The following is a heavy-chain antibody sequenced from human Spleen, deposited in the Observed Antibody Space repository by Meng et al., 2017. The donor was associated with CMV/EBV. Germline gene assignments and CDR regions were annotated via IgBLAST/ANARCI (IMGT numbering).Heavy chain of an antibody. J-gene: IGHJ4*02. V-gene: IGHV3-74*03. D-gene: IGHD2/OR15-2a*01. CDR1: GFTFSSYA. CDR2: INRDGSST. CDR3: ARDVNLQPDY. Sequence: GGSLRLSCAASGFTFSSYAMSWVRQAPGKGLEWVARINRDGSSTKYADSVKGRFTISRDNAKNTLYLQMNSLRVEDTAVYYCARDVNLQPDYWGQGTLVTVSS.